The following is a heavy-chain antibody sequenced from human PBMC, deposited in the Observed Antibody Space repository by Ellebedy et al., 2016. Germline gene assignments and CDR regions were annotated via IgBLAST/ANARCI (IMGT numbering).Heavy chain of an antibody. CDR1: GYTFTSYY. J-gene: IGHJ6*03. D-gene: IGHD5-12*01. Sequence: ASVKVSXXASGYTFTSYYMHWVRQAPGQGLEWMGIINPSGGSTSYAQKFQGRVTMTRDTSTSTVYMELSSLRSEDTAVYYCARDRADIVATIVWGPYYYYMDVWGKGTTVTVSS. V-gene: IGHV1-46*01. CDR2: INPSGGST. CDR3: ARDRADIVATIVWGPYYYYMDV.